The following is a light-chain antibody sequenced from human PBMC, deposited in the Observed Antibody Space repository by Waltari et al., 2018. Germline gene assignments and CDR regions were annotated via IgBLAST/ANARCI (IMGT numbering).Light chain of an antibody. J-gene: IGKJ4*01. CDR3: QQRSNWSPALT. Sequence: EIVLTQSPATLSLSPRERATLSCRASQSVGNYLAWYRQKPGQAPRLLIFDASNRATGIPARFSGSGSGTDFTLTISSLEPEDFAVYYCQQRSNWSPALTFGGGTRVEIK. CDR2: DAS. V-gene: IGKV3-11*01. CDR1: QSVGNY.